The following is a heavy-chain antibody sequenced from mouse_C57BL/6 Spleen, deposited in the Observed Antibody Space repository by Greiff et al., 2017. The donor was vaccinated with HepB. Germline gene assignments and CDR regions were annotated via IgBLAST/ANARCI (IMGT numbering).Heavy chain of an antibody. CDR1: GYTFTSYW. Sequence: QVQLQQPGAELVRPGSSVKLSCKASGYTFTSYWMDWVKQRPGQGLEWIGNIYPSDSETHYNQKFKDKATLTVDKSSSTAYMQLSSLTSEDSAVYYGARGSYGSSLAWFAYWGQGTLVTVSA. D-gene: IGHD1-1*01. CDR2: IYPSDSET. CDR3: ARGSYGSSLAWFAY. J-gene: IGHJ3*01. V-gene: IGHV1-61*01.